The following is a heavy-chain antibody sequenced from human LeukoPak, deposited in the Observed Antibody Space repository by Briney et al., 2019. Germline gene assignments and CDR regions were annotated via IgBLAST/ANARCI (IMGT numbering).Heavy chain of an antibody. CDR3: ARTTYYDFWSGYYFPYMDV. Sequence: GGSLRLSCAASGFTFSSYAMSWVRQAPGKGLEWVSAISGSGGSTYYADSVKGRFAISRDNSKNTLYLQMNSLRAEDTAVYYCARTTYYDFWSGYYFPYMDVWGKGTTVTVSS. CDR1: GFTFSSYA. CDR2: ISGSGGST. D-gene: IGHD3-3*01. V-gene: IGHV3-23*01. J-gene: IGHJ6*03.